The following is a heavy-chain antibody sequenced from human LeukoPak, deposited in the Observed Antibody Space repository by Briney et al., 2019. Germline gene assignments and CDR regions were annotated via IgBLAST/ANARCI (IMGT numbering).Heavy chain of an antibody. Sequence: GGSLRLSCAASGFTFSSYWMNWVRQAQGKGLEWVANIKPDGSDEYYVDSVKGRFTISRDNAENSLYLQMNSLRAEDTAVYYCARENFQYWAQGTLVTVSS. CDR2: IKPDGSDE. V-gene: IGHV3-7*04. CDR3: ARENFQY. J-gene: IGHJ4*02. CDR1: GFTFSSYW.